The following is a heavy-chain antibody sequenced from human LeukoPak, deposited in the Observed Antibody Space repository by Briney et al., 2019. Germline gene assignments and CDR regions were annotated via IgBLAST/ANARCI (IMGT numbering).Heavy chain of an antibody. Sequence: GGSLRLSCAASGFTVSSNYMSWVRQAPGKGLEWVSVIYSGGSTYYADSVKGRFTISRDNSKNTLYLQMNSLGAEDTAVYYCARGPLTAMATDYFDYWGQGTLVTVSS. CDR2: IYSGGST. CDR3: ARGPLTAMATDYFDY. V-gene: IGHV3-66*01. CDR1: GFTVSSNY. D-gene: IGHD5-18*01. J-gene: IGHJ4*02.